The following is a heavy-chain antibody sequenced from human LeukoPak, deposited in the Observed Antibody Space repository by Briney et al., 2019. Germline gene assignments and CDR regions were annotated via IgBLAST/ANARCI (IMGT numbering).Heavy chain of an antibody. D-gene: IGHD6-13*01. Sequence: ASVKVSCKASGGTFSNYAISWVRQAPGQGLEWMGRVIPSIGISNYAQKFQDGVTITADKSTRTAYMELDSLRSEDTAIYYCASGTDSSSWLGYSNYWGQGILVTVSS. CDR2: VIPSIGIS. CDR3: ASGTDSSSWLGYSNY. V-gene: IGHV1-69*04. CDR1: GGTFSNYA. J-gene: IGHJ4*02.